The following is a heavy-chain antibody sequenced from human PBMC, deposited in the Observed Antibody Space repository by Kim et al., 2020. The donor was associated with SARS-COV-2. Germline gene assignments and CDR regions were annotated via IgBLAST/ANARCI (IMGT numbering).Heavy chain of an antibody. CDR3: ARLNYRDSRGHPLPFDI. D-gene: IGHD3-22*01. CDR1: GGSISGSTFY. CDR2: IFSGGTT. Sequence: SETLSLTCTVSGGSISGSTFYWGWIRQPPGKGLQWIGHIFSGGTTYYKSSLKSRITISVDTSKNHFSLELTSVTAADTAVYYCARLNYRDSRGHPLPFDIWAQGTMVTVSS. V-gene: IGHV4-39*02. J-gene: IGHJ3*02.